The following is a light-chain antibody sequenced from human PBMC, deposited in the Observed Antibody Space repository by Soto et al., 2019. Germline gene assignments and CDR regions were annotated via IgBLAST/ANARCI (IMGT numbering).Light chain of an antibody. V-gene: IGKV3-15*01. J-gene: IGKJ4*01. CDR1: QSVSSN. CDR2: VAS. Sequence: EIVMTQSPATLSVSQGERATLSCRASQSVSSNLAWYQQKPGQAPRLLIYVASTRATGVPARFSGSGSGTEFTLTISSLQSEDFGVYYCQQYNYWPPLTFGGGTKVEIK. CDR3: QQYNYWPPLT.